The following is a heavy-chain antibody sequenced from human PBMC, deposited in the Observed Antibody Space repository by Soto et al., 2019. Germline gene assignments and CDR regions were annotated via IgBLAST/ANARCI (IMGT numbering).Heavy chain of an antibody. CDR2: IYYSGST. V-gene: IGHV4-59*01. CDR3: ARSHDILIGYSSPHFDY. D-gene: IGHD3-9*01. Sequence: PSETLSLTCTVSGGSISSYYWSWIRQPPGKGLEWIGYIYYSGSTNYNPSLKSRVTISVDTSKNQFSLKLSSVTAADTAVYYCARSHDILIGYSSPHFDYWGQGTLVTVSS. J-gene: IGHJ4*02. CDR1: GGSISSYY.